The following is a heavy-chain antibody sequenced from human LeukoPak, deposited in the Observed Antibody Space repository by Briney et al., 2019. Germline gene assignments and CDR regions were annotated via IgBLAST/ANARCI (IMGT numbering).Heavy chain of an antibody. Sequence: GGSLRLSCAASGFTFSSYAMSWVRQAPGKGLEWVSGISGSGGSTYYADSVKGRFTISRDNSKNTLYLQMNNLRVEDTAVYYCARLAIRGIDFSYPEFDPWGQGTLVTVSS. CDR1: GFTFSSYA. D-gene: IGHD2-21*01. V-gene: IGHV3-23*01. CDR3: ARLAIRGIDFSYPEFDP. J-gene: IGHJ5*02. CDR2: ISGSGGST.